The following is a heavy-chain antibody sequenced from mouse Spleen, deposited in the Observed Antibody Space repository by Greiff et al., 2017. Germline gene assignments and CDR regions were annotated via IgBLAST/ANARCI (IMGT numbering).Heavy chain of an antibody. CDR3: ARWSNVYYAMDY. CDR2: IHPNSGST. D-gene: IGHD2-5*01. V-gene: IGHV1-64*01. CDR1: GYTFTSYW. Sequence: VQLQQSGAELVKPGASVKLSCKASGYTFTSYWMHWVKQRPGQGLEWIGMIHPNSGSTNYNEKFKSKATLTVDKSSSTAYMQLSSLTSEDSAVYYCARWSNVYYAMDYWGQGTSVTVSS. J-gene: IGHJ4*01.